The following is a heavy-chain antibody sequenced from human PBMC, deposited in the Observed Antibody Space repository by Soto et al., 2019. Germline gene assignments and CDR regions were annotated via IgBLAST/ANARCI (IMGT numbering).Heavy chain of an antibody. Sequence: QVQLVESGGGVVQPGRSLRLSCAASGFTFSTCAMHWVRQAPGKGLEWVAVISYDDSNKYYADSVKGRFIISRDNSKNTLYLQMNSLRAEDTAIYYCARAESPGQYFDWLLGTPFDAWGQGTLVTVSS. CDR3: ARAESPGQYFDWLLGTPFDA. CDR1: GFTFSTCA. V-gene: IGHV3-30-3*01. CDR2: ISYDDSNK. J-gene: IGHJ5*02. D-gene: IGHD3-9*01.